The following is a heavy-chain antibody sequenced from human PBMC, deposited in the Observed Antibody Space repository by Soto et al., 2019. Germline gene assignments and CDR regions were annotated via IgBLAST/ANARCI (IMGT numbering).Heavy chain of an antibody. CDR1: GFTFSSYG. V-gene: IGHV3-30*03. CDR3: ARDTNFDILTAYYGMDV. D-gene: IGHD3-9*01. J-gene: IGHJ6*02. CDR2: ISYDVGNE. Sequence: GGSLRLSCAGSGFTFSSYGMHWVRQAPGKGLEWVAVISYDVGNEYHADSVKGRFTISRDNSKNTLFLHMNSLRVDDTAVYYCARDTNFDILTAYYGMDVWGQGTTVTVSS.